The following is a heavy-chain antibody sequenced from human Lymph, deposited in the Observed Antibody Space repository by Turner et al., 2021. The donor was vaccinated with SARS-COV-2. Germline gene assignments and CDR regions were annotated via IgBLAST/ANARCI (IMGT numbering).Heavy chain of an antibody. J-gene: IGHJ4*02. V-gene: IGHV4-30-4*01. CDR1: GGSISSGDYY. CDR3: ARVVVLRRAYFDY. Sequence: QVQLHDSGPGLVKPSQTLSLTCTVSGGSISSGDYYWGWIRQPPGKGLEWIGYIYYSGSTFNNPSLKSRVTISVDTSKNQFSLKLSSVTAADTAVYYCARVVVLRRAYFDYWGQGTLVTVSS. D-gene: IGHD2-8*01. CDR2: IYYSGST.